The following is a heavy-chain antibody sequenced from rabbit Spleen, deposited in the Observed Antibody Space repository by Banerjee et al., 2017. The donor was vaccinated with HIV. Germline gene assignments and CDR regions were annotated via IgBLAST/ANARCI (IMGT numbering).Heavy chain of an antibody. CDR3: VREAGYGGYGDANL. CDR1: GVSFNDKDV. Sequence: QEHLEESGGGLVKPEGSLTLTCKASGVSFNDKDVMCWVRQAPGKGLEWIGYIVPIFGVTYYANWVNGRFTISSHNAQNTLYLQLDSLTAADTATYFCVREAGYGGYGDANLWGPGTLVTVS. J-gene: IGHJ4*01. CDR2: IVPIFGVT. D-gene: IGHD6-1*01. V-gene: IGHV1S43*01.